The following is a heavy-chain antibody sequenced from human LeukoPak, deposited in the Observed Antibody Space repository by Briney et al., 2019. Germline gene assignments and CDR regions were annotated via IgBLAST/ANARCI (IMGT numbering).Heavy chain of an antibody. CDR3: ARDVDPYCNLGSCYDY. Sequence: ASVKVSCKASVTVNYIHWVRQAPGQGLEWMGWINPNSGDTYYAQRFQGRVTMTRDTSITTVYMEPSRLTSDDTAMYYCARDVDPYCNLGSCYDYWGQGTLVTVSS. D-gene: IGHD2-15*01. V-gene: IGHV1-2*02. CDR1: VTVNY. CDR2: INPNSGDT. J-gene: IGHJ4*02.